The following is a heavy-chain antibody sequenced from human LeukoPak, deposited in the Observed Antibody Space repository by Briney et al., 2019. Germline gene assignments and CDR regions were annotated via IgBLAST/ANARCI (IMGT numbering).Heavy chain of an antibody. V-gene: IGHV4-34*01. Sequence: PSETLSLTCAVYGGSFSGYYWSWIRQPPGKGLEWIGEINHSGSTNYNPSLKGRVTISVDTSKNQFSLKLSSVTAADTAVYYCARYSRRVPRHWYFDLWGRGTLVTVSS. CDR3: ARYSRRVPRHWYFDL. J-gene: IGHJ2*01. CDR1: GGSFSGYY. D-gene: IGHD1-1*01. CDR2: INHSGST.